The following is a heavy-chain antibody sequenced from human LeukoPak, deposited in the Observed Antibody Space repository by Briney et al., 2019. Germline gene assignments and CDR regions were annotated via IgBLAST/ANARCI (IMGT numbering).Heavy chain of an antibody. CDR2: ISAYNGNT. D-gene: IGHD2-15*01. J-gene: IGHJ4*02. CDR3: ARSPPARTRISYLDY. Sequence: GASVKVSCKASGYTFTGYYMHWVRQAPGQGLEWMGWISAYNGNTNYAQKLQGRVSMTTDTSTSTAYMELRSLRSDDTAVYYCARSPPARTRISYLDYWGQGTLVTVSS. V-gene: IGHV1-18*04. CDR1: GYTFTGYY.